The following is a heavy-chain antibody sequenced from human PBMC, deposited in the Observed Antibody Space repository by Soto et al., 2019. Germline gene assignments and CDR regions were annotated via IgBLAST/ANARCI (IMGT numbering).Heavy chain of an antibody. J-gene: IGHJ4*02. CDR3: AKDRGQWDHPPDFDY. CDR1: GFTFSSYG. D-gene: IGHD1-26*01. V-gene: IGHV3-30*18. CDR2: ISYDGSNK. Sequence: PGGSLRLSCAASGFTFSSYGMHWVRQAPGKGLEWVAVISYDGSNKYYADSVKGRFTISRDNSKNTLYLQMNSLRAEDTAVYYCAKDRGQWDHPPDFDYWGQGTLVTVSS.